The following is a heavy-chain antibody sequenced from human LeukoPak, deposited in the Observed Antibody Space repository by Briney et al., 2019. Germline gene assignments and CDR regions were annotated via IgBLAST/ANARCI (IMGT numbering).Heavy chain of an antibody. Sequence: PGGSLRLSCAASGFTCSNAWMSWVRQAPGKGLEWVGRIKSKSDGGTTDYAAPVKGRFSISRDDSKNMLYLEMNSLKTEDTAVYYCTCMLVLFRGGALNDYWGQGTLVTVSS. J-gene: IGHJ4*02. CDR1: GFTCSNAW. V-gene: IGHV3-15*01. CDR2: IKSKSDGGTT. CDR3: TCMLVLFRGGALNDY. D-gene: IGHD3-10*01.